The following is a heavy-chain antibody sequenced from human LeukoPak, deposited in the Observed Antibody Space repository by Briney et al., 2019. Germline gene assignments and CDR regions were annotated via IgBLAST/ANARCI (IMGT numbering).Heavy chain of an antibody. Sequence: GGSLRLSCAASGFTFTSFWMNWVRQTPGKGLEWVANIKQDGSEKNYVDSVKGRFTISRDNAKNSLYLQMNSLRAEDTAVYYCTRDRWIDNWGQGTLVTVSS. CDR2: IKQDGSEK. V-gene: IGHV3-7*01. CDR1: GFTFTSFW. D-gene: IGHD1-1*01. CDR3: TRDRWIDN. J-gene: IGHJ4*02.